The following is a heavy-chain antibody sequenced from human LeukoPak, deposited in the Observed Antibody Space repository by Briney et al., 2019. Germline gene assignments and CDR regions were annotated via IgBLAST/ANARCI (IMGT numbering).Heavy chain of an antibody. CDR3: ATGLRNDSSGYYYYYYYMDV. CDR1: GYTLTELS. CDR2: FDPEDGET. Sequence: ASVKVSCKVSGYTLTELSMHWVRQAPGKGLEWMGGFDPEDGETIYAQKFQGRVTMTEDTSTDTAYMELSSLRSEDTAVYYCATGLRNDSSGYYYYYYYMDVWGKGTTVTVSS. D-gene: IGHD3-22*01. J-gene: IGHJ6*03. V-gene: IGHV1-24*01.